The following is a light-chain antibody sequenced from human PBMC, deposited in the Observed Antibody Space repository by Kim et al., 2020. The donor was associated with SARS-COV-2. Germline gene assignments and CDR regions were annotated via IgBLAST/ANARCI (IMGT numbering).Light chain of an antibody. Sequence: DIQMTQSPSSLSASVGDRVTITCRASQSINTYLNWYQQKPGKAPNLLIFTASSLQIGVPSRFSGSGSGTDFTLTISSLQPEDFATYYFQQSYCTLYPFGQEPKLEI. J-gene: IGKJ2*01. V-gene: IGKV1-39*01. CDR1: QSINTY. CDR2: TAS. CDR3: QQSYCTLYP.